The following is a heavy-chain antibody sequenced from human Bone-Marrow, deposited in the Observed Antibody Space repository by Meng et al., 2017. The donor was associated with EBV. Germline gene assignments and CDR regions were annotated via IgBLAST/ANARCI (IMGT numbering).Heavy chain of an antibody. CDR3: ARGLIRQLVRRIRGGNRFDP. D-gene: IGHD1-1*01. CDR2: INHSGST. CDR1: GGSFSGYY. Sequence: VQLWRWGAGLLKPPETLSLTCAVYGGSFSGYYWSWSRQPPGKGLEWIGEINHSGSTNYNPSLKSRVTISVDTSKNQFSLKLSSVTAADTAVYYCARGLIRQLVRRIRGGNRFDPWGQGTLVTVSS. J-gene: IGHJ5*02. V-gene: IGHV4-34*01.